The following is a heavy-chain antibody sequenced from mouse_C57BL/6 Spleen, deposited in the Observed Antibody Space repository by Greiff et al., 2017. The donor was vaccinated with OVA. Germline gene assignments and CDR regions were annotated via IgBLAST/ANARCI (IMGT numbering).Heavy chain of an antibody. CDR3: ARDGSSYLYYFDY. D-gene: IGHD1-1*01. CDR2: IDPEDGEP. V-gene: IGHV14-2*01. CDR1: GFNIKDYY. J-gene: IGHJ2*01. Sequence: VQLKESGAELVKPGASVKLSCTASGFNIKDYYMHWVKQRTEQGLEWIGRIDPEDGEPKYAPKFPGTATITADTSSNTAYLQLSSLTSEDTAVDYCARDGSSYLYYFDYWGQGTTLTVSS.